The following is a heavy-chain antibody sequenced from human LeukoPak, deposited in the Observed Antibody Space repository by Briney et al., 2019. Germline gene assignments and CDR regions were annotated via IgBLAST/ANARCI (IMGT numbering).Heavy chain of an antibody. V-gene: IGHV4-59*08. CDR2: IYYSGST. D-gene: IGHD5-12*01. Sequence: TSETLSLTCTVSGGSISSYYWSWIRQPPGKGLEWIGYIYYSGSTNYNPSLKSRVTISVDTSKNQFSLKLSSVTAADTAVYYCARLNRLRGIDYWGQGTLVTVSS. CDR1: GGSISSYY. CDR3: ARLNRLRGIDY. J-gene: IGHJ4*02.